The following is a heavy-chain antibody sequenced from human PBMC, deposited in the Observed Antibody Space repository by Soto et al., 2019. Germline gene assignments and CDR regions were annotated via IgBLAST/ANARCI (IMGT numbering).Heavy chain of an antibody. V-gene: IGHV4-39*01. Sequence: SETLSLTCTVSGGSISSSSYYWGWIRQPPGKGLEWIGSIYYSGSTYYNPSLKSRVTISVDTSKNQFSLKLSSVTAADTAVYYCERLQGASRSYGMDVWGQGTTVTVSS. J-gene: IGHJ6*02. CDR3: ERLQGASRSYGMDV. CDR1: GGSISSSSYY. D-gene: IGHD3-16*01. CDR2: IYYSGST.